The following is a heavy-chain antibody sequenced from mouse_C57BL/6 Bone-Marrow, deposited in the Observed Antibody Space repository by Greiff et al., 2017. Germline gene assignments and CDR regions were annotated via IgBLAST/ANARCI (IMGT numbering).Heavy chain of an antibody. J-gene: IGHJ1*03. D-gene: IGHD2-1*01. CDR2: IDPNSGGP. CDR1: GYTFPSYW. Sequence: QVQLQQPGAELVKPGASVKLSCKASGYTFPSYWMHWVQQRPGRGLEWIGRIDPNSGGPKYNETFKSKAKLTVAKPSSQAYLQLSSLTSEDSAVYYCAHGNYFYWYFAVWGTGTTVTVSS. V-gene: IGHV1-72*01. CDR3: AHGNYFYWYFAV.